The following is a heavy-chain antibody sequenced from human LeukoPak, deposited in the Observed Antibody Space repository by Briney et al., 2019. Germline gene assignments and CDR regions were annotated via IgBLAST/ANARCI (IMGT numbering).Heavy chain of an antibody. CDR2: IYYSGST. J-gene: IGHJ5*02. CDR3: ARAEGGYYDFWSGYNNWFDP. CDR1: GGSISSYY. Sequence: KASETLSLTCTVSGGSISSYYWRWIRQPPGKGLEWIGYIYYSGSTNYNPSLKSRVTISVDTSKNQFSLKLSSVTAADTAVYYCARAEGGYYDFWSGYNNWFDPWGQGTLVTVSS. V-gene: IGHV4-59*01. D-gene: IGHD3-3*01.